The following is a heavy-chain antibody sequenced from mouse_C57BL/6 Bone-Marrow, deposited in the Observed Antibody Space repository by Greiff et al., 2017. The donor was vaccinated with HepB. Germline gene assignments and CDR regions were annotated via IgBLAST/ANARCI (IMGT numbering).Heavy chain of an antibody. CDR1: GYTFTSYG. CDR2: IYPRSGNT. Sequence: VQGVESGAELARPGASVKLSCKASGYTFTSYGISWVKQRTGQGLEWIGEIYPRSGNTYYNEKFKGKATLTADKSSSTAYMELRSLTSEDSAVYFCARSGGWLLTMDYWGQGTSVTVSS. J-gene: IGHJ4*01. CDR3: ARSGGWLLTMDY. D-gene: IGHD2-3*01. V-gene: IGHV1-81*01.